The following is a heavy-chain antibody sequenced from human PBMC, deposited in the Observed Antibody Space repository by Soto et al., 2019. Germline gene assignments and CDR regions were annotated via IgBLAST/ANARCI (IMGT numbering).Heavy chain of an antibody. J-gene: IGHJ6*02. CDR2: IFSSGST. Sequence: SETLSLTCTVSGGSINTFYWSWVRQPAGKGLEWIGRIFSSGSTSFNPSLESRVAMSVDTSKNQFSLKLSSVTAADTAVYYCAGSMDSYISYYYAWNVWGQGTTVTVSS. CDR3: AGSMDSYISYYYAWNV. D-gene: IGHD2-2*03. V-gene: IGHV4-4*07. CDR1: GGSINTFY.